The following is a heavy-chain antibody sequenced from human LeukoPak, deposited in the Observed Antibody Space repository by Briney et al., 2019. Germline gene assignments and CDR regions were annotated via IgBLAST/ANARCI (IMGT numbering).Heavy chain of an antibody. CDR2: INPNSGGT. CDR1: GYTFTGYY. D-gene: IGHD3-16*01. Sequence: ASVKVSCKASGYTFTGYYMHWVRQAPGQGLEWMGWINPNSGGTNYAQKFQGRVTMTRDTSISTAYMELSRLRSDDTAVYYCARAYYGSSHHVNDAFDIWGQGTVVTVSS. V-gene: IGHV1-2*02. CDR3: ARAYYGSSHHVNDAFDI. J-gene: IGHJ3*02.